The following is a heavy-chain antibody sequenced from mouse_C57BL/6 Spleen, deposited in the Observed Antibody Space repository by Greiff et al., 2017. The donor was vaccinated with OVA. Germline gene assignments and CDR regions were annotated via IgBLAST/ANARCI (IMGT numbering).Heavy chain of an antibody. D-gene: IGHD2-14*01. CDR3: ANRDYFDY. Sequence: QVQLQPSGAELVRPGASVKLSCKASGYTFTDYYINWVKQRPGQGLEWIARIYPGSGNTYYNEKFKGKATLTAEKSSSTAYMQLSILTSEDSAVYFCANRDYFDYWGQGTTLTVSS. V-gene: IGHV1-76*01. CDR2: IYPGSGNT. CDR1: GYTFTDYY. J-gene: IGHJ2*01.